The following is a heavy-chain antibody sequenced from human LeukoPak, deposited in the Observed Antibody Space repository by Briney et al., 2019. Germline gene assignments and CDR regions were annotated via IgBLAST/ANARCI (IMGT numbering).Heavy chain of an antibody. J-gene: IGHJ5*01. Sequence: GASVKVSCKASGYTFTSYGISWVRQAPGQGLEWMGWISIYNGKINYAQKFQGRVTMTTDTSTSTAYMELRSLRSDDTAVYYCARASGSYWWFDSWGQGTLVTVSS. V-gene: IGHV1-18*01. CDR3: ARASGSYWWFDS. CDR1: GYTFTSYG. D-gene: IGHD1-26*01. CDR2: ISIYNGKI.